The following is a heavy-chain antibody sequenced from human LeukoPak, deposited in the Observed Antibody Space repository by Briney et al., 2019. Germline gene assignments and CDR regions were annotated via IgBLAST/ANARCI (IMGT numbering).Heavy chain of an antibody. Sequence: SVKVSCKASGGTFSSYAISWVRQAPGQGLEWMGRIIPILGIANYAQKFQGRVTITADKSTSTAYMELSSLRSEDTAVYYCATSFLRRSVAGFDYWGQGTLVTVSS. J-gene: IGHJ4*02. V-gene: IGHV1-69*04. D-gene: IGHD5/OR15-5a*01. CDR3: ATSFLRRSVAGFDY. CDR2: IIPILGIA. CDR1: GGTFSSYA.